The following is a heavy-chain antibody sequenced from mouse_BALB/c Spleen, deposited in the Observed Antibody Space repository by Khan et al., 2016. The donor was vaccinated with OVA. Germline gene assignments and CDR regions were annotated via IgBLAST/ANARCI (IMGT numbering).Heavy chain of an antibody. CDR2: ISSGGDYT. J-gene: IGHJ3*01. CDR3: ADHLTGSFAY. D-gene: IGHD4-1*01. CDR1: GFTFSSYN. V-gene: IGHV5-6*01. Sequence: EVELVESGGDLVKPGGSLKLSCAASGFTFSSYNMSWVRQTPDKRLEWVASISSGGDYTYCPDSVKGRFTISRDNAKNTLYLQMSDLKSEDTAMYYCADHLTGSFAYWGQGTLVTVSA.